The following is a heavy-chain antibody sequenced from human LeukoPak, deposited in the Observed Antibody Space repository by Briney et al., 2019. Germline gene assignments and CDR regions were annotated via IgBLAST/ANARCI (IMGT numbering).Heavy chain of an antibody. V-gene: IGHV3-48*03. CDR2: ISSSGSI. Sequence: SGGSLRLSCAASGFTFSSYAMHWVRQAPGKGLEWVSYISSSGSIYYADSVKGRFTISRDNAKKSLYLQMNSLRAEDTAVYYCARPQSGGTHLGYWGQGTLVTVSS. CDR3: ARPQSGGTHLGY. J-gene: IGHJ4*02. D-gene: IGHD2-15*01. CDR1: GFTFSSYA.